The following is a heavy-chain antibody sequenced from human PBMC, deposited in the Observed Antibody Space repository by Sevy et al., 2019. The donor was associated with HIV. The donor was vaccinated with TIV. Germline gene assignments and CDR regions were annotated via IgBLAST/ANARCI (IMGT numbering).Heavy chain of an antibody. CDR2: ISYDGSNK. J-gene: IGHJ4*02. V-gene: IGHV3-30-3*01. Sequence: GGSLRLSCAASGFTFSSYAMHWVRQAPGKGLEWVAVISYDGSNKYYADSVKGRFTISRDNSKNTLYLQMNSLGAEDTAGYYCAREVPGYSSGWYAEGNFDYWGQGTLVTVSS. CDR3: AREVPGYSSGWYAEGNFDY. CDR1: GFTFSSYA. D-gene: IGHD6-19*01.